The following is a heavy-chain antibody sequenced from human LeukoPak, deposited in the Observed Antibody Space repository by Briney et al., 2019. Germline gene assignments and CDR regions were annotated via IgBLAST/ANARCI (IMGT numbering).Heavy chain of an antibody. CDR3: ARASVGYYYDSSGEAYDY. D-gene: IGHD3-22*01. CDR2: IIPIFGTA. CDR1: GGTFSSYA. J-gene: IGHJ4*02. V-gene: IGHV1-69*05. Sequence: SVKVSCKASGGTFSSYAISWVRQAPGQGLEWMGGIIPIFGTANYAQKFQGRVTITTDESTSTAYMELSSLRSEDTAVYYCARASVGYYYDSSGEAYDYWGQGTLVTVSS.